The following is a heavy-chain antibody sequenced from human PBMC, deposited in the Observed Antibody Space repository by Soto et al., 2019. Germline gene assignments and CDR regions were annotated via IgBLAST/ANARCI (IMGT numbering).Heavy chain of an antibody. J-gene: IGHJ6*02. Sequence: ASVKVSCKASGYTFTSYGISWVRQAPGQGLEWTGWISAYNGNTNYAQRLQGRVTMTTDTSTSTAYMELRSLRSDDTAVYYCARDPGYDYVWGSPDPYYYYGMDVWGQGTTVTVSS. CDR3: ARDPGYDYVWGSPDPYYYYGMDV. CDR2: ISAYNGNT. D-gene: IGHD3-16*01. CDR1: GYTFTSYG. V-gene: IGHV1-18*01.